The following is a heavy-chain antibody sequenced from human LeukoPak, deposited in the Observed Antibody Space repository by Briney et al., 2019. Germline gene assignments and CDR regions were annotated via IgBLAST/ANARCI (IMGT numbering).Heavy chain of an antibody. Sequence: GGSLRLSCAASGFSVSDYYMNWIRLSPGKGLEWVLHITRKAAIEYGDSVRGRFTISRDNANNLVYLQMDSLRPEDTAVYYCARGTYYSGSGPGNWFDPWGHGTLVTVSS. CDR1: GFSVSDYY. CDR3: ARGTYYSGSGPGNWFDP. J-gene: IGHJ5*02. V-gene: IGHV3-11*01. CDR2: ITRKAAI. D-gene: IGHD3-10*01.